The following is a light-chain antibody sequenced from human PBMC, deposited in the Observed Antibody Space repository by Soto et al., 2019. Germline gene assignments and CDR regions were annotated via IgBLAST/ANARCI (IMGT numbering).Light chain of an antibody. CDR1: SSHVGGYNF. J-gene: IGLJ1*01. Sequence: QSALTQPPSASGSPGQSVTISCTGTSSHVGGYNFVSWYQHFPGKAPKLIIYEVTKRPSGVPGRFSGSKSGITASLTVSGLQTDDEADYYCSSDGGSNDFVFGTGTKLTVL. CDR3: SSDGGSNDFV. CDR2: EVT. V-gene: IGLV2-8*01.